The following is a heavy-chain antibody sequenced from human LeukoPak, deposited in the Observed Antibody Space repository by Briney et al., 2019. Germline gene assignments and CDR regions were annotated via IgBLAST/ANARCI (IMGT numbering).Heavy chain of an antibody. V-gene: IGHV3-7*03. J-gene: IGHJ4*02. D-gene: IGHD6-19*01. CDR3: ARVMQPDGGWGY. CDR2: IKEDGTET. Sequence: QAGGSLRLSCAASGFMFSSNWMSWVRLAPGKGLEWVANIKEDGTETYYVDSVKGRFTISRDNAKNSLYLQMNSLRVEDTAVYYCARVMQPDGGWGYWGQGTLVTVSS. CDR1: GFMFSSNW.